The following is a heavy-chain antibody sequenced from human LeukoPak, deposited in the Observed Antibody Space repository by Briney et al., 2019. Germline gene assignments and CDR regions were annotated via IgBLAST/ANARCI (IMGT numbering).Heavy chain of an antibody. Sequence: SVKVSCKASGGTFSSYAISWVRQAPGQGLEWMGGIIPIFGTANYAQKFQGRVTITTDESTSTAYMELSSLRSEDTAVYYCARESRIQRVWSGYPRGFDPWGQGALVTVSS. CDR1: GGTFSSYA. V-gene: IGHV1-69*05. CDR3: ARESRIQRVWSGYPRGFDP. CDR2: IIPIFGTA. J-gene: IGHJ5*02. D-gene: IGHD3-3*01.